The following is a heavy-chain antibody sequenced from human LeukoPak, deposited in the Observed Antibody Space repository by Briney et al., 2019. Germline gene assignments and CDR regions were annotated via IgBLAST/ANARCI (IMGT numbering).Heavy chain of an antibody. V-gene: IGHV3-21*01. J-gene: IGHJ4*02. D-gene: IGHD2-2*01. CDR1: GFTFSSYS. CDR2: ISSSSSYI. Sequence: GWSLRLSCAASGFTFSSYSMNWVRQAPGKGLEWVSSISSSSSYIYYADSVKGRFTISRDNAKNSLYLQMNSLRAEDTAVYYCARAREYCSSTSCLIYYFDYWGQGTLVTVSS. CDR3: ARAREYCSSTSCLIYYFDY.